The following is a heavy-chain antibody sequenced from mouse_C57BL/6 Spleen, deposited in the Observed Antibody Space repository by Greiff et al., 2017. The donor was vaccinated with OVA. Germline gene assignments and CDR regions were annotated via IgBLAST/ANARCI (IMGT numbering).Heavy chain of an antibody. CDR1: GFTFSSYG. CDR2: ISSGGSYT. CDR3: ARQGGNYRYYFDY. Sequence: EVQLQESGGDLVKPGGSLKLSCAASGFTFSSYGLSWVRQTPDTRLEWVATISSGGSYTYYPDSVKGRVTISRDKAKNTLYLQMSSLKSEYTAMDYCARQGGNYRYYFDYWGQGTTLTVSS. D-gene: IGHD2-1*01. V-gene: IGHV5-6*01. J-gene: IGHJ2*01.